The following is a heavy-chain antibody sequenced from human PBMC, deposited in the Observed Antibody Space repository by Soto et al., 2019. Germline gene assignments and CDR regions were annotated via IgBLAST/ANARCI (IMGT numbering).Heavy chain of an antibody. V-gene: IGHV3-30*18. CDR3: AKSPNFYCSSYHCYKYYFDY. D-gene: IGHD2-2*01. CDR2: ISYDGSDK. Sequence: GGSLRLSCAASGFTFNTFGIHWVRQAPGKGLEWVAVISYDGSDKYYSDSVRGRLTISRDNSMNTLYLQMNSLRTEDTAVYYCAKSPNFYCSSYHCYKYYFDYWGQGTLVTVSS. CDR1: GFTFNTFG. J-gene: IGHJ4*02.